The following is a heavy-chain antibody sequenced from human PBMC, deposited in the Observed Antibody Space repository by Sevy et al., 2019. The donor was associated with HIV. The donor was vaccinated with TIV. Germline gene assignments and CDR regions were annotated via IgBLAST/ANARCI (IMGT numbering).Heavy chain of an antibody. Sequence: GGSLRLSCAASGFTFSNAWMSWVRQAPGKGLEWVGRIRSKTDGGTTDYAAPVKGRFTISRDDSKSTLYLQMNSLKTEDTAVYYCTTGSAPPGTRYWGQGTLVTVSS. V-gene: IGHV3-15*01. CDR2: IRSKTDGGTT. J-gene: IGHJ4*02. CDR1: GFTFSNAW. CDR3: TTGSAPPGTRY. D-gene: IGHD2-8*01.